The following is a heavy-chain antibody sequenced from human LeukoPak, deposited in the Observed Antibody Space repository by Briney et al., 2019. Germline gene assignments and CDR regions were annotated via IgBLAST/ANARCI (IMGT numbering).Heavy chain of an antibody. CDR1: GYTFTGDY. V-gene: IGHV1-2*02. CDR3: ARGVLQYCSGGSCYNWFDP. Sequence: ASVKVSCKASGYTFTGDYMHWVRQAPGRGLEWMGWINPKSGVTNFAQTFQGRVTVTRDTSISTAFMELSRLRSDDTAVYYCARGVLQYCSGGSCYNWFDPWGQGTLDTVSS. J-gene: IGHJ5*02. D-gene: IGHD2-15*01. CDR2: INPKSGVT.